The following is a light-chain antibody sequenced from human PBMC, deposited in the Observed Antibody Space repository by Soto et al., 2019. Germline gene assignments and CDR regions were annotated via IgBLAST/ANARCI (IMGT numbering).Light chain of an antibody. V-gene: IGKV3-11*01. CDR2: DAS. J-gene: IGKJ2*01. Sequence: EIVLTQSPATLSLSPGERATLSCRASQSVSSYLAWYQQKPGQAPRLLIYDASNRATGIPARFSGSGSGTDFTLTISSLEPEDFAVYYCQQRSNWHPYTFGQGTKVDI. CDR1: QSVSSY. CDR3: QQRSNWHPYT.